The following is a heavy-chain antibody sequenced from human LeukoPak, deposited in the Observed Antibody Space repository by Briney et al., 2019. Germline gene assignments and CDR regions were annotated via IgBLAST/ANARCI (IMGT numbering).Heavy chain of an antibody. CDR2: ISGSGGNT. Sequence: GGSLRLSCAASKFTFGSYAMSWVRQAPGKGLEWVSAISGSGGNTYYADSVKGRFTISRDNSKNTLYLQMNSLRAEDTALYYCAKGVGGSANYYYMDVWGKGTTVTVSS. J-gene: IGHJ6*03. CDR1: KFTFGSYA. D-gene: IGHD3-10*01. V-gene: IGHV3-23*01. CDR3: AKGVGGSANYYYMDV.